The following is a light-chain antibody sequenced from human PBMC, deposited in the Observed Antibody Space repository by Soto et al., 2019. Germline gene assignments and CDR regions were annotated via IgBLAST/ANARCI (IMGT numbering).Light chain of an antibody. CDR2: DDS. CDR3: QVWDSRSEHWV. V-gene: IGLV3-21*02. CDR1: NTGSKS. Sequence: SYELPQSPSVSVDPGQTARITGGGNNTGSKSVHWYQHKTGQAPVAVVYDDSDRPSGIPERFSGSNSGNKDILTISRVEAGDEAVFYCQVWDSRSEHWVFGGGTKLTVL. J-gene: IGLJ3*02.